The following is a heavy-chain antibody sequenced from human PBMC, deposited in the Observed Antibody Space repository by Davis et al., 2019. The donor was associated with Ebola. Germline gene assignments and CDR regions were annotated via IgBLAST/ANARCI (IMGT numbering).Heavy chain of an antibody. CDR1: GGSFSGYY. D-gene: IGHD5-24*01. CDR3: ARDQGEMATTNGEGGYYYYYYGMDV. CDR2: IYYSGST. Sequence: MPSETLSLTCAVYGGSFSGYYWSWIRQPPGKGLEWIGYIYYSGSTNYNPSLKSRVTISVDTSKNQFSLKLSSVTAADTAVYYCARDQGEMATTNGEGGYYYYYYGMDVWGQGTTVTVSS. V-gene: IGHV4-59*01. J-gene: IGHJ6*02.